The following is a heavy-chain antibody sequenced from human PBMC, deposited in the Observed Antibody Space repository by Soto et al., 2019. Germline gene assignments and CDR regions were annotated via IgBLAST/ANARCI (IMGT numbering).Heavy chain of an antibody. CDR3: EIEGHCSSTRPLRAPEQC. V-gene: IGHV1-69*02. CDR1: GGTFRSYT. J-gene: IGHJ4*02. Sequence: SGKVSCKASGGTFRSYTISWVRQAPGQGLEWMGRIIPILGIANYAQKFQGRVTITADKSTSTAYMELSSLRSEDTAVYYCEIEGHCSSTRPLRAPEQCCGQGTLVTVS. CDR2: IIPILGIA. D-gene: IGHD2-2*01.